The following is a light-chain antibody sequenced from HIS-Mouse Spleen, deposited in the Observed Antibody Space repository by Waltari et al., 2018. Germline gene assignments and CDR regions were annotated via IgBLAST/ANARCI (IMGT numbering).Light chain of an antibody. CDR1: ALPKQS. Sequence: SYELTPPPSVSVSPGQTARITCPGDALPKQSAYWYHQKPGQAPVLVIYKDSERPSGIPERFSGSSSGTTVTLTISGVQAEDEADYYCQSADSSGTWVFGGGTKLTVL. CDR2: KDS. J-gene: IGLJ3*02. V-gene: IGLV3-25*03. CDR3: QSADSSGTWV.